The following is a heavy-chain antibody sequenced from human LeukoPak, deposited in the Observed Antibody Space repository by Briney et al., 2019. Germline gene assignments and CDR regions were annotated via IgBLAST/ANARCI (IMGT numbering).Heavy chain of an antibody. D-gene: IGHD1-26*01. Sequence: SVKVSCKASGFTFTSSAVQWVRQARGQRLEWIGWIVVGSGDTNYAQKFQERVTITRDMSTSTAYMELSSLRSEDTAVYYCAARFPTSQWELHYWGQGTLVTVSS. CDR2: IVVGSGDT. V-gene: IGHV1-58*01. CDR1: GFTFTSSA. CDR3: AARFPTSQWELHY. J-gene: IGHJ4*02.